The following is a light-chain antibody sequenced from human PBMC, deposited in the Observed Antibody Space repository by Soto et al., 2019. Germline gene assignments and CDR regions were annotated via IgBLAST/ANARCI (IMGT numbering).Light chain of an antibody. CDR1: QDISNY. Sequence: DIQMTQSPSSLSASVGDRVTITCQASQDISNYLNWYQQKPGKAPKLLIYDASNLETGVPSRFSGSGSGTDFTFTISSLQPEAIATYYCQQYDNLLLTFSGGTKVEIK. V-gene: IGKV1-33*01. CDR2: DAS. CDR3: QQYDNLLLT. J-gene: IGKJ4*01.